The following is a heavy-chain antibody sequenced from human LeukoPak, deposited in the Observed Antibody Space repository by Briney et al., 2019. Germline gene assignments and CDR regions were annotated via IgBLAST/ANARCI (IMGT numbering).Heavy chain of an antibody. CDR3: ARSYCSGGSCYSGGNYYYYYYMDV. D-gene: IGHD2-15*01. Sequence: SETLSLTCTVSGGSISSYYWSWIRQPARKGLEWIGRIYTSGSTNYNPSLKSRVTMSVDTSKNQFSLKLSSVTAADTAVYYCARSYCSGGSCYSGGNYYYYYYMDVWGKGTTATVSS. J-gene: IGHJ6*03. CDR1: GGSISSYY. V-gene: IGHV4-4*07. CDR2: IYTSGST.